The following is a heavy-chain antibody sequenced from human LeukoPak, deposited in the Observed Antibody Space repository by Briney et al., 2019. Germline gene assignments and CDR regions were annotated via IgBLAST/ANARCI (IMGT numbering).Heavy chain of an antibody. D-gene: IGHD5-24*01. CDR2: TNDSGDT. CDR3: ASRGGYKFRFTEYYYSCTDV. Sequence: ADPLSPTCAVDGRSFSGYYCWWLRQPPRNGLEWIGETNDSGDTNYNPSLKSRVTISVDKSKNKLSLKLSSVTAEDSAVYYCASRGGYKFRFTEYYYSCTDVW. V-gene: IGHV4-34*01. CDR1: GRSFSGYY. J-gene: IGHJ6*03.